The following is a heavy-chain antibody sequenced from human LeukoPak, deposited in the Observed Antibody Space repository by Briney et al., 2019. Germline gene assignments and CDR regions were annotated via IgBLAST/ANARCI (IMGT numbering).Heavy chain of an antibody. CDR3: AKVTPSSGWYRDAFDI. D-gene: IGHD6-19*01. CDR1: GFTFDDYA. J-gene: IGHJ3*02. Sequence: PGGSLRLSCAASGFTFDDYAMSWVRQAPGKGLEWVSAISGSGGSTYYADSVKGRFTISRDNSKNTLYLQMNSLRAEDTAVYYCAKVTPSSGWYRDAFDIWGQGTMVTVSS. CDR2: ISGSGGST. V-gene: IGHV3-23*01.